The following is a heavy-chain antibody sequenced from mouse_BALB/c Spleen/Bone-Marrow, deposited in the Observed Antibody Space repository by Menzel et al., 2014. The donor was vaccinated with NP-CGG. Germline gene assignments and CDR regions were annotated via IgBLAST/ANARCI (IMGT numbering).Heavy chain of an antibody. D-gene: IGHD4-1*01. Sequence: QVQLQQSGAELVRPGTSVKVSCKASGYAFXNYLIEWVKQRPGQGLEWIGVINPGSGGTNYNEKFKAKATLTADKSSSTAYMQLSSLTSDDSVVYFCARCLTGTSAMDYWGQGTSVTVSS. CDR3: ARCLTGTSAMDY. CDR1: GYAFXNYL. V-gene: IGHV1-54*01. CDR2: INPGSGGT. J-gene: IGHJ4*01.